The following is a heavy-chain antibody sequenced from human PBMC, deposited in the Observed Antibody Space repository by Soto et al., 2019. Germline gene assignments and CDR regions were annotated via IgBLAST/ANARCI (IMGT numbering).Heavy chain of an antibody. Sequence: SQTLSLTCAISGDSVSSNSAAWNWIRQSPSRGLEWLGRTYYRSKWYNDYAVSVKSRITINPDTSKNQFSLQLNSVTPEDTAVYYCARDRGLGLEPLQIHYYYGMDVWGQGTTVTVSS. CDR2: TYYRSKWYN. D-gene: IGHD1-1*01. J-gene: IGHJ6*02. CDR1: GDSVSSNSAA. V-gene: IGHV6-1*01. CDR3: ARDRGLGLEPLQIHYYYGMDV.